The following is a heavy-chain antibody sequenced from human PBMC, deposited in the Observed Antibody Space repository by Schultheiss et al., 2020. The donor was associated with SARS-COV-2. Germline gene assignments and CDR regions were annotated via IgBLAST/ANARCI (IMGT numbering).Heavy chain of an antibody. CDR1: GFTFSSYS. V-gene: IGHV3-48*04. CDR3: AKEGWSGYYTPFGY. Sequence: GSLRLSCAASGFTFSSYSMNWVRQAPGKGLEWISSISGSGSTTHYADSVRGRFTVSRDNAKNSLYLQMNSLRAEDTAVYFCAKEGWSGYYTPFGYWGQGTLVTVSS. CDR2: ISGSGSTT. D-gene: IGHD3-3*01. J-gene: IGHJ4*02.